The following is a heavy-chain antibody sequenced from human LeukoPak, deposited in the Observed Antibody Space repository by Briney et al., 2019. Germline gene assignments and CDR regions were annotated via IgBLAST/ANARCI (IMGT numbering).Heavy chain of an antibody. V-gene: IGHV1-18*01. Sequence: ASVKVSCKASGYTFTSYGISWVRQAPGQGLEWMGWISAYNGNTNYAQKLQGRVTMTTDTSTSTAYMELSSLRSDDTAVYYCARDPPGVRYGRPIFDFWGQGTLVTVSS. J-gene: IGHJ4*02. D-gene: IGHD2-8*01. CDR3: ARDPPGVRYGRPIFDF. CDR1: GYTFTSYG. CDR2: ISAYNGNT.